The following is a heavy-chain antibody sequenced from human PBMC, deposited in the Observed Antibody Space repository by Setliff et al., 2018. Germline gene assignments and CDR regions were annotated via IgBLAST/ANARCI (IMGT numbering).Heavy chain of an antibody. CDR3: ARVSTVTTWPYYYYMDV. D-gene: IGHD4-4*01. CDR2: IYTSGST. J-gene: IGHJ6*03. Sequence: SETLSLTCTVSGGSISSYYWSWIRQPAGKGLEWIGRIYTSGSTNYNPSLKSRVTMSVDTSKNQFSLKLSSVPAADTAVYYCARVSTVTTWPYYYYMDVWGKGTTVTVSS. V-gene: IGHV4-4*07. CDR1: GGSISSYY.